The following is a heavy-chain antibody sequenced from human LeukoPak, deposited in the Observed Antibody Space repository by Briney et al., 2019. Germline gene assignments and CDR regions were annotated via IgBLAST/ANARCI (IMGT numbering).Heavy chain of an antibody. CDR2: TLHGGST. D-gene: IGHD1-26*01. CDR3: ARGSGTYYFYGMDV. Sequence: SETLSLTCAVSGGSISSGGYAWTWIRQPPGKGLEWIGNTLHGGSTYYNPSLRGRVNISVDRSKNQFSLNLSSVTAADTAVYYCARGSGTYYFYGMDVWGQGTTVTVSS. CDR1: GGSISSGGYA. J-gene: IGHJ6*02. V-gene: IGHV4-30-2*01.